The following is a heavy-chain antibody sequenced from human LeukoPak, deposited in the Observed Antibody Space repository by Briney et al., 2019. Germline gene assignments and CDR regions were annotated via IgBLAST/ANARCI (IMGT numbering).Heavy chain of an antibody. J-gene: IGHJ4*02. CDR1: GFTFSSYG. CDR2: IRYDGSNK. V-gene: IGHV3-30*02. CDR3: AKDGGHCTSLDCSEEGDY. D-gene: IGHD2-8*01. Sequence: GGSLRLSCAASGFTFSSYGMHWVRQAPGKGLEWVAFIRYDGSNKYYADSVKGRFTVSRDNSKNTVYLQMNSLRAEDTATYYCAKDGGHCTSLDCSEEGDYWGQGTLVTVSS.